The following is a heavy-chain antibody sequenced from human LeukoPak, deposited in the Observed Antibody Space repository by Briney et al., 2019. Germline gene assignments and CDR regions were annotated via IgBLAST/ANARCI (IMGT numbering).Heavy chain of an antibody. Sequence: GASVKVSCKASVYTFTTYGITWVRQAPGQGLEWMRWISAYNGNTKYAQKFQGRVSMTADTSTNTAHMELRSLRSDDTAVYYCEREGRQASCYHLMGGEFDYWGQGTLVTVSS. V-gene: IGHV1-18*01. CDR1: VYTFTTYG. D-gene: IGHD5-12*01. CDR3: EREGRQASCYHLMGGEFDY. CDR2: ISAYNGNT. J-gene: IGHJ4*02.